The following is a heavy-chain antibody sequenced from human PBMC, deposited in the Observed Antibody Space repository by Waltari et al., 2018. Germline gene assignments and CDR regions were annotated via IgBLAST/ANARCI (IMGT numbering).Heavy chain of an antibody. CDR2: INPVFGDT. CDR1: GYTFTSYY. Sequence: QVQLVQSGAEVKKPGASVKVSCKASGYTFTSYYMHWVRQAPGQGLEWMGIINPVFGDTTYAQTFQGRVTMTRDTSMSTVSMELSSLRSEDTAVYYCARDGVLRSDPLSLRYWGQGTLVTVSS. CDR3: ARDGVLRSDPLSLRY. V-gene: IGHV1-46*01. J-gene: IGHJ4*02. D-gene: IGHD5-12*01.